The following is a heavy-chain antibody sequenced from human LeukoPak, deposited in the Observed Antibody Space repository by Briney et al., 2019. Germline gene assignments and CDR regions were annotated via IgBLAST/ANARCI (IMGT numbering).Heavy chain of an antibody. CDR3: ARSTTVVVPAPYYYYGMDV. V-gene: IGHV1-8*01. D-gene: IGHD2-2*01. J-gene: IGHJ6*02. CDR2: MNPNSGNT. Sequence: ASVKVSCKASGYTFSSYDINWVRQATGQGLEWMGWMNPNSGNTGYAQKFQGRVTMTRNTSISTAYMEPSSLRSEDTAVYYCARSTTVVVPAPYYYYGMDVWGQGTTVTVSS. CDR1: GYTFSSYD.